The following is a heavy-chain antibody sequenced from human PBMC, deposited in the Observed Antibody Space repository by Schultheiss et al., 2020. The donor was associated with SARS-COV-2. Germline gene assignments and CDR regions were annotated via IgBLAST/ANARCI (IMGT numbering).Heavy chain of an antibody. D-gene: IGHD2-15*01. J-gene: IGHJ6*02. Sequence: GESLKISCAASGFTFSIYWIHWVRQTPGKGLVWVAVIWYDGSNEYYADSVKGRFTISRDNSKNTLYLQMSSLRAEDTAVYYCAREVVGNDMDVWGQGTTVTVSS. V-gene: IGHV3-33*08. CDR3: AREVVGNDMDV. CDR1: GFTFSIYW. CDR2: IWYDGSNE.